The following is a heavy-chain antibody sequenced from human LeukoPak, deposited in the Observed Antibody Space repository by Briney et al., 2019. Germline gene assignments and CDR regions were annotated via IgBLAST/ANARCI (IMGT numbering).Heavy chain of an antibody. CDR1: GYTLATYW. J-gene: IGHJ4*02. V-gene: IGHV5-51*01. CDR3: VRHLSDITSCPNY. Sequence: GESLKISCKGSGYTLATYWIGWVRQMPGKGLEWMGIIYPSDSRTTYSPSFQGQVTISADKSIRTAYLQWNSLKASNTAIYYCVRHLSDITSCPNYWGPGTLITVAS. CDR2: IYPSDSRT. D-gene: IGHD2-2*01.